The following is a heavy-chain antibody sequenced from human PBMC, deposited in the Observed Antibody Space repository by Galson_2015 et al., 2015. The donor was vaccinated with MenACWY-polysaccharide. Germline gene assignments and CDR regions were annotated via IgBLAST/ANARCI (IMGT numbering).Heavy chain of an antibody. CDR1: GFTFSCYR. V-gene: IGHV3-21*01. J-gene: IGHJ3*02. D-gene: IGHD3-22*01. CDR2: ISGSSNYM. CDR3: ARRSSDSNGFDI. Sequence: SLRLSCAASGFTFSCYRMNWVRQAPGKGLEWVSSISGSSNYMYYVDSVKGRFTISRDNAKNSLYLQMNSLRAEDTAVYYCARRSSDSNGFDIWGQGTMVTVSS.